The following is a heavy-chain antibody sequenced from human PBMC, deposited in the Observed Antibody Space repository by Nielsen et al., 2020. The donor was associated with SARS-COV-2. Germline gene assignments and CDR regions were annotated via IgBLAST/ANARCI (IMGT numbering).Heavy chain of an antibody. V-gene: IGHV3-73*01. J-gene: IGHJ3*01. CDR1: GFSISDSG. CDR3: ARVNPTPGSWFDALDV. CDR2: IRSKSHSYET. D-gene: IGHD3-10*01. Sequence: GESLKISCAASGFSISDSGMHWVRQASGRGLEWLGRIRSKSHSYETVYAVSVRDRFTISRDDSENTAYLQMNSLRTEDTAVYFCARVNPTPGSWFDALDVWGRGTLVAVSS.